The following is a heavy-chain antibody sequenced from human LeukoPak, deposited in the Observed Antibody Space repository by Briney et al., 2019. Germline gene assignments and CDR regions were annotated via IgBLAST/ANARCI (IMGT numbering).Heavy chain of an antibody. CDR1: GFTFSSYS. CDR3: ARGIGGPDY. J-gene: IGHJ4*02. D-gene: IGHD3-10*01. CDR2: ISSSSSTI. Sequence: GGSLRLSCAASGFTFSSYSMNWVRQAPGKGLEWVSYISSSSSTIYYADAVKGRFTISRDNAKNSLYLQMNRLRAEDTAVYYCARGIGGPDYWGQGTLVTVSS. V-gene: IGHV3-48*04.